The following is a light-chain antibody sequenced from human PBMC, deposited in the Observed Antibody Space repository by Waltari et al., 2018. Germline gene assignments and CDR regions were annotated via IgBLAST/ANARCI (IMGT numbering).Light chain of an antibody. CDR1: QSISGW. CDR3: QYYGT. V-gene: IGKV1-5*03. CDR2: KAS. J-gene: IGKJ1*01. Sequence: DIQMTQSPPTLSASVGDRATITCRVSQSISGWLAWYQQKPGRAPKLLIFKASMLESGVPSRFSGSGSGTEFTLTISSLQPDDFATYFCQYYGTFGQGTKVEIK.